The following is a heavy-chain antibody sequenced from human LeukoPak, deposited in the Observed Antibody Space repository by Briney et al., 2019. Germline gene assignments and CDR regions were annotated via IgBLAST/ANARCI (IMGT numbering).Heavy chain of an antibody. J-gene: IGHJ4*02. Sequence: GGSLRLSCGASGFSFSNFAMNWVRQGPGKGLEWVSSITPSGGSTYYTVSVRGRFTISRDNSKNILFLQMDSLGAEDTALYYCAKAALQWELHPSSIDSWGQGALVTISS. CDR3: AKAALQWELHPSSIDS. CDR2: ITPSGGST. D-gene: IGHD1-26*01. V-gene: IGHV3-23*01. CDR1: GFSFSNFA.